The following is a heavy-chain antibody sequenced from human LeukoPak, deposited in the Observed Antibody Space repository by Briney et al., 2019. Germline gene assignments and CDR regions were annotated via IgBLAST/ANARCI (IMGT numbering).Heavy chain of an antibody. Sequence: GGSLRLSCAASGFTFSSYGMHWVRQAPGKGLEWVAVISYDGSNKYYADSVKGRFTISRDNSKNTLYLQMNSLRAEDMAVYYCAKDRSSLLWFGESLDYWGQGTLVTVSS. J-gene: IGHJ4*02. D-gene: IGHD3-10*01. V-gene: IGHV3-30*18. CDR2: ISYDGSNK. CDR1: GFTFSSYG. CDR3: AKDRSSLLWFGESLDY.